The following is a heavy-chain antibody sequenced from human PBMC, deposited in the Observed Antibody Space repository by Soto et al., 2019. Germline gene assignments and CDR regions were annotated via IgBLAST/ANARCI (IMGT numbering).Heavy chain of an antibody. CDR2: ISYDGSNK. CDR3: ARGDREDIAVVVGARPGEYGVHV. D-gene: IGHD2-15*01. V-gene: IGHV3-30-3*01. CDR1: GFTFRSYA. J-gene: IGHJ6*02. Sequence: QVQLVESGGGVVQPGRSLRLSCAASGFTFRSYAMHWVRQAPGKGLECVAVISYDGSNKFYRDYVKGRFTIFRDNSKNTLYLQINSLRYEDTAVYYCARGDREDIAVVVGARPGEYGVHVRGQGTTVTVSS.